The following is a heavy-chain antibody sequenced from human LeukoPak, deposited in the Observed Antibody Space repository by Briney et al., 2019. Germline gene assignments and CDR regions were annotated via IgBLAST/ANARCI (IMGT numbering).Heavy chain of an antibody. CDR3: ARMPDVFYDSSGMLDY. V-gene: IGHV3-20*04. Sequence: GGSLRLSCAASGFTFDDYGMSWVRPAPGKGLEWVSGIYWNGGSTGYADSVKGRFTISRDNAKNSLYLQMNSLRAEDTALYYCARMPDVFYDSSGMLDYWGQGTLVTVSS. D-gene: IGHD3-22*01. J-gene: IGHJ4*02. CDR1: GFTFDDYG. CDR2: IYWNGGST.